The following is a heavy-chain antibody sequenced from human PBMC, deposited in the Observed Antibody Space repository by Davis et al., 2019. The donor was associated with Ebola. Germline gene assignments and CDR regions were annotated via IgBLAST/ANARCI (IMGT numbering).Heavy chain of an antibody. CDR2: ISYDGSDK. CDR3: AKRVVVVGADYGMDV. Sequence: GESLKISCAASGFTFSSYAMHWVRQAPGKGLEWVAVISYDGSDKYYVDSVKGRFTISRDNSRDTLYLQMNSLRAEDTAVYYCAKRVVVVGADYGMDVWGKGTTVTVSS. V-gene: IGHV3-30*18. D-gene: IGHD2-15*01. CDR1: GFTFSSYA. J-gene: IGHJ6*04.